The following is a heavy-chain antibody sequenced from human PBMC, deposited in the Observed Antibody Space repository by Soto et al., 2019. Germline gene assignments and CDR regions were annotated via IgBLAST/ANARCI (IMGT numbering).Heavy chain of an antibody. J-gene: IGHJ4*02. CDR2: IWYDGSNK. V-gene: IGHV3-33*01. CDR1: GFTFSSYG. CDR3: ARGHSSGWGYYFDY. D-gene: IGHD6-19*01. Sequence: GGSLRLSCAASGFTFSSYGMHWVRQAPGKGLEWVAVIWYDGSNKYYADSVKGRFTISRDNSKNTLYLQMNSLRAEDTAVYYCARGHSSGWGYYFDYWGQGTLVTVSS.